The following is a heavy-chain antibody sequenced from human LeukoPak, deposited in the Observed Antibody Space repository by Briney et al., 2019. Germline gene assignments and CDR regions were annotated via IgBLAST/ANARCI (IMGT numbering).Heavy chain of an antibody. Sequence: SETMSLTCVVYGESFSGYYWTWIRRPPGKGLEWIGEIIDTGSTKYNSSLKSRVTISVDTSKNEFSLNLTSVTTADTAIYYCARGLASGYPPIPFDYWGQGTLVTVSS. CDR2: IIDTGST. V-gene: IGHV4-34*12. CDR3: ARGLASGYPPIPFDY. J-gene: IGHJ4*02. D-gene: IGHD3-3*01. CDR1: GESFSGYY.